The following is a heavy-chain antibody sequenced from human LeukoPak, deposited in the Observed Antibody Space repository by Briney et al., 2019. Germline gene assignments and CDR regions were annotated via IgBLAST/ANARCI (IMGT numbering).Heavy chain of an antibody. J-gene: IGHJ4*02. CDR1: GGSFSGYY. CDR3: ASDVAYDSSGYYYY. V-gene: IGHV4-34*01. CDR2: INHSGGT. Sequence: SETLSLTCAVYGGSFSGYYWSWIRQPPGKGLEWIGEINHSGGTNYNPSLKSRVTISVDTSKNQFSLKLSSVTAADTAVYYCASDVAYDSSGYYYYWGQGTLVTVSS. D-gene: IGHD3-22*01.